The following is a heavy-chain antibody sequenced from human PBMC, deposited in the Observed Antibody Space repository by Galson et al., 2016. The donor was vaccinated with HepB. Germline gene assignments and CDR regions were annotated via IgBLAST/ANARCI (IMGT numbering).Heavy chain of an antibody. CDR2: IWYDGSEK. D-gene: IGHD2-15*01. CDR1: GFTFSTYG. CDR3: ARFGGSLGMDV. J-gene: IGHJ6*02. Sequence: SLRLSCAASGFTFSTYGMHWVCQAPGKGLEWVAVIWYDGSEKYYADSVKGRFTISRDNSKNTLYLQMNSLTAEDTAVYYCARFGGSLGMDVWGQGTTVTVSS. V-gene: IGHV3-33*01.